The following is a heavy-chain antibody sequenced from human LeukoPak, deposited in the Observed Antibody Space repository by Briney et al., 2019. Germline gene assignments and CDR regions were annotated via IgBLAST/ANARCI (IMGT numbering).Heavy chain of an antibody. CDR2: ISWNSGSI. CDR1: GFTFDDYV. V-gene: IGHV3-9*03. CDR3: ARARTARGPMDY. J-gene: IGHJ4*02. D-gene: IGHD6-6*01. Sequence: GGSLRLSCAASGFTFDDYVMHWVRQAPGKGLEWVSGISWNSGSIGYADSVKGRFTISRDNAKNSLYLQMNSLRAEDMALYYCARARTARGPMDYWGQGTLVTVSS.